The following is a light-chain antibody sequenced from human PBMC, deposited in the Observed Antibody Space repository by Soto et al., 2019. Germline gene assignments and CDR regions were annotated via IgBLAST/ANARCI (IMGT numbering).Light chain of an antibody. J-gene: IGLJ1*01. Sequence: QSALTQPASVSGSPGQSITISCTGTSSNVGGYNYVSCYQQHPGQAHKVMIYEFSNRPSGVYNRCSGSKSGNTASLTISGLQAEDEGDYYCSAYSMIGSLVFGTGTKLTVL. CDR2: EFS. CDR3: SAYSMIGSLV. CDR1: SSNVGGYNY. V-gene: IGLV2-14*01.